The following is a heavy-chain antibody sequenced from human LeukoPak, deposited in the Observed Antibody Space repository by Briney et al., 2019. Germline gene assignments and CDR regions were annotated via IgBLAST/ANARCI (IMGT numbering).Heavy chain of an antibody. CDR3: GRVAYCGSGCYYFFDY. V-gene: IGHV1-2*02. CDR2: INPTSGVT. D-gene: IGHD2-21*02. CDR1: GYTXTAYY. Sequence: GASVKVSCKASGYTXTAYYLHWVRQAPGQGLEWMGWINPTSGVTNYAQNFQGRVTMTRDTSIDTAYMDLSRLTSDDTAVYYCGRVAYCGSGCYYFFDYWGQGTLVTVSS. J-gene: IGHJ4*02.